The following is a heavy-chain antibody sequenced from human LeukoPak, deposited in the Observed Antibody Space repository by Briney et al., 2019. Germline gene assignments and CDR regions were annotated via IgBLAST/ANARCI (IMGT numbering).Heavy chain of an antibody. V-gene: IGHV3-11*01. CDR2: ISNSGNSI. Sequence: KTGGSLRLSCAASGFMFSDEYMSWIRQAPGKGLEWVSYISNSGNSIVYADSVEGRFTISRDNAKNSLFLQMNSLRAEDTAVYYCARARGAGPGAHFDYWGQGTLVIVSP. CDR1: GFMFSDEY. D-gene: IGHD3-10*01. J-gene: IGHJ4*02. CDR3: ARARGAGPGAHFDY.